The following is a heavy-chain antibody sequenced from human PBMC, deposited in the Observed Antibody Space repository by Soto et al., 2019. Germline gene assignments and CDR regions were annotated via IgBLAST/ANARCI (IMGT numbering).Heavy chain of an antibody. V-gene: IGHV4-59*01. Sequence: SETLSLTCTVSGGSISSYYWSWIRKRPGKGLEWIGYIYYNESTNYNPSLKSRVTISVDTSKNQFSLKLSSVTAADTAVYYCARDRYKGYDFWSGLRTSHYYGMDVWGQGTTVTVSS. D-gene: IGHD3-3*01. CDR3: ARDRYKGYDFWSGLRTSHYYGMDV. J-gene: IGHJ6*02. CDR1: GGSISSYY. CDR2: IYYNEST.